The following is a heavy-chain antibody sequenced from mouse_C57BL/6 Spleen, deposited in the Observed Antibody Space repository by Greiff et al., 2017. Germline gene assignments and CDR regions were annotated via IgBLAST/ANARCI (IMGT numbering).Heavy chain of an antibody. V-gene: IGHV5-12*01. Sequence: DVHLVESGGGLVQPGGSLKLSCAASGFTFSDYYMYWVRQTPEKRLEWVAYISNGGGSTYYPDTVKGRFTISRDNAKNTLYLQMSRLKSEDTAMYYCARLKLRRGYYYAMDYWGQGTSVTVSS. CDR2: ISNGGGST. CDR1: GFTFSDYY. CDR3: ARLKLRRGYYYAMDY. J-gene: IGHJ4*01. D-gene: IGHD2-12*01.